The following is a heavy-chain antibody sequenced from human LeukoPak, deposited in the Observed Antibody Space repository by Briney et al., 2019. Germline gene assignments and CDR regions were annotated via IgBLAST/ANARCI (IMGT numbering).Heavy chain of an antibody. J-gene: IGHJ5*02. V-gene: IGHV4-59*08. Sequence: PSETLSLTCTVSGGSISSYYWSWIRQPPGEGLERVGYIYYSGSTNYNPSLSSRVDISVDTSKNQFSLKLSSVTAADTAVYYCARGGYDILTGYNWFDPWGQGTLVTVSS. CDR2: IYYSGST. D-gene: IGHD3-9*01. CDR3: ARGGYDILTGYNWFDP. CDR1: GGSISSYY.